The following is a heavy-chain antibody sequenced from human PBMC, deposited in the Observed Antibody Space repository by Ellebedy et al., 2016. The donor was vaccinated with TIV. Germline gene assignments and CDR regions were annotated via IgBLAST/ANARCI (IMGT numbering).Heavy chain of an antibody. D-gene: IGHD5-24*01. CDR3: AKDQVSGDGRWVFDV. Sequence: GESLKISCAASGFTFSNFAMGWVRQIPGKGLEWVSGMYAGGRGITYSDSVKGRFTISRDNSKNTMYLQMNSLRAEDTAIYYCAKDQVSGDGRWVFDVWGQGTMVTVSS. CDR2: MYAGGRGI. V-gene: IGHV3-23*01. CDR1: GFTFSNFA. J-gene: IGHJ3*01.